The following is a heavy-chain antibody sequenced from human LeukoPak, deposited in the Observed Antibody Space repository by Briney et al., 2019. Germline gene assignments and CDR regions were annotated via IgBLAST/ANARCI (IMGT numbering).Heavy chain of an antibody. J-gene: IGHJ4*02. Sequence: GGSLRLSCAASGFTFSSYDMHWVRQATGKGLEWVSAIGTAGDTYYPGSVKGRFTISRENAKNSLYLQMNSLRAGDTAVYYCAKDAHYGDYDHFDYWGQGTLVTVSS. D-gene: IGHD4-17*01. V-gene: IGHV3-13*01. CDR1: GFTFSSYD. CDR3: AKDAHYGDYDHFDY. CDR2: IGTAGDT.